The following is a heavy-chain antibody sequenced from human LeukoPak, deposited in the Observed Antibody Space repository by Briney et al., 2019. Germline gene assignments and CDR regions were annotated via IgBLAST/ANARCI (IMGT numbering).Heavy chain of an antibody. D-gene: IGHD3-22*01. CDR3: AREGDQDYYDSSGYYRDLDY. Sequence: GGSLRLSYAASGFTFSSYWTHWVRQAPGKGLVWVSRINSDGSSTSYADSVKGRFTISRDNAKNTLYLQMNSLRAEDTAVYYCAREGDQDYYDSSGYYRDLDYWGQGTLVTVSS. J-gene: IGHJ4*02. CDR2: INSDGSST. V-gene: IGHV3-74*01. CDR1: GFTFSSYW.